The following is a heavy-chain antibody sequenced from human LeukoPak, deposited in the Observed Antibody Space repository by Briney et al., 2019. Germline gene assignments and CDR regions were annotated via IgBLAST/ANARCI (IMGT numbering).Heavy chain of an antibody. CDR1: GGTFSSYA. V-gene: IGHV1-69*04. J-gene: IGHJ3*02. CDR2: IIPILGIA. D-gene: IGHD5-12*01. CDR3: ARDLYSGHEGNAFEI. Sequence: ASVKVSCKASGGTFSSYAITWVRQAPGQGLEWMGRIIPILGIANYAQKFQGRVTIIADKSTSTAYMELSSLRSEDTAVYYCARDLYSGHEGNAFEIWGQGTMVTVSS.